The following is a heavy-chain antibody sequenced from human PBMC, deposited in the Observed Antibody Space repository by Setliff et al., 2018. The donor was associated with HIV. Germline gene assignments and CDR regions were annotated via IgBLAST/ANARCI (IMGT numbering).Heavy chain of an antibody. CDR3: ARVRLGYNDLTPPRHTHALGY. V-gene: IGHV1-69*13. D-gene: IGHD6-25*01. CDR2: IIPIFGST. Sequence: SVKVSCKASGGTFSNYAISWVRQAPGQGLEWMGGIIPIFGSTKYAQKFQDRVTITADESTSTAYMELSSLRSTDTAVYYCARVRLGYNDLTPPRHTHALGYWGQGTLVTVSS. CDR1: GGTFSNYA. J-gene: IGHJ4*02.